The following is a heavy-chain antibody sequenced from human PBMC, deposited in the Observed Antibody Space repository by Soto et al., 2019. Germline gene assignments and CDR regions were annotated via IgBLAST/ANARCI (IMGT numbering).Heavy chain of an antibody. CDR2: IYYSGST. CDR1: GGSISSXY. D-gene: IGHD5-12*01. CDR3: ARLNRVATIPSWFDP. Sequence: LSLTCTXSGGSISSXYLSWIRQPPGKGLEWIGYIYYSGSTNYNPSLKSRVTISVDTSKNQFSLKLSSVTAADTAVYYCARLNRVATIPSWFDPWGQGTLVTXSS. J-gene: IGHJ5*02. V-gene: IGHV4-59*08.